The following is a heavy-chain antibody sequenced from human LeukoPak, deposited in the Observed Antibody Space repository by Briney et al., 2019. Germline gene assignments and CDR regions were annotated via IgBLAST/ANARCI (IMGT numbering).Heavy chain of an antibody. CDR3: AKDPRSGWYREMFDY. V-gene: IGHV3-23*01. Sequence: QPGGSLRLSCAASGFTFSSYAMSWVRQAPGKGLEWVSAISGSGGSTYYADFVKGRFTISRDNSKNTLYLQMNSLRAEDTAVYYCAKDPRSGWYREMFDYWGQGTLVTVSS. D-gene: IGHD6-19*01. CDR2: ISGSGGST. CDR1: GFTFSSYA. J-gene: IGHJ4*02.